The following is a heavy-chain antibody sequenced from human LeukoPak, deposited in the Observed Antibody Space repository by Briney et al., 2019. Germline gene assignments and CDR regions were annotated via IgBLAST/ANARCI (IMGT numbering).Heavy chain of an antibody. CDR3: ARVLQLWFAFDI. CDR1: GFTFSSYA. V-gene: IGHV3-23*01. CDR2: ISGSGGST. J-gene: IGHJ3*02. D-gene: IGHD5-18*01. Sequence: GGSLRLSCAASGFTFSSYAMSWVRQAPGKGLEWVSAISGSGGSTYYADSVKGRFTISRDNSKNTLYLQMNSLRAEDTAVYYCARVLQLWFAFDIWGQGTMVTVSS.